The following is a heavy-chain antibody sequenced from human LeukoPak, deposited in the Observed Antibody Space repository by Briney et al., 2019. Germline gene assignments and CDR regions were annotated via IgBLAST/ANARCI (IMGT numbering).Heavy chain of an antibody. CDR1: GGTFSSYA. J-gene: IGHJ4*02. Sequence: ASVTVSCTASGGTFSSYAICWVRQAPGQGLEWMGGIIPIFGTANYAQKFQGRVTITADESTSTAYMELSSLRSEDTAVYYCARGPQWLLLYYWGQGTLVTVSS. D-gene: IGHD3-22*01. V-gene: IGHV1-69*13. CDR2: IIPIFGTA. CDR3: ARGPQWLLLYY.